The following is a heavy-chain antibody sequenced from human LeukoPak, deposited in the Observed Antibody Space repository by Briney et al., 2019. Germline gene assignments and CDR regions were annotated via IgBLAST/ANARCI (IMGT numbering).Heavy chain of an antibody. CDR3: ARAEVDTAMVTWFDY. Sequence: PGGSLRLSCAASGFTFSDYYMSWIRQAPGKGREWVSDISSSSSYTNYADSVKGRFTISRDNAKNSLYLQMNSLRAEDTAVYYCARAEVDTAMVTWFDYWGQGTLVTVSS. CDR1: GFTFSDYY. CDR2: ISSSSSYT. D-gene: IGHD5-18*01. V-gene: IGHV3-11*06. J-gene: IGHJ4*02.